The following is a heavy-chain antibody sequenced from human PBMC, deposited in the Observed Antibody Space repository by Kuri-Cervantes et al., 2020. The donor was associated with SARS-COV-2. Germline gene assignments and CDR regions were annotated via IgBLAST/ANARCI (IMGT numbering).Heavy chain of an antibody. CDR1: GFTFSDYY. CDR3: ARGNKYLQH. Sequence: GESLKISCAASGFTFSDYYMNWVRQAPGKGLQWVSSISSSSSYIYYADSVKGRFTISRDNAKNSLYLQMNSLRAEDTAVYYCARGNKYLQHWGQGTLVTVSS. J-gene: IGHJ1*01. D-gene: IGHD1/OR15-1a*01. V-gene: IGHV3-21*01. CDR2: ISSSSSYI.